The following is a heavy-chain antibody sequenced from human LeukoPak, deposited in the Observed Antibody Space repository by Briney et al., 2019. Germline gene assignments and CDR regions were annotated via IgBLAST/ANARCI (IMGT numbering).Heavy chain of an antibody. J-gene: IGHJ4*02. CDR1: GGSISSYY. Sequence: PSETLSLTCTVSGGSISSYYWSWIRQPPGKGLEWIGYIYYSGSINYSPSLKSRVTISVDTSKNQFSLKLSSVTAADTAVYYCASYYGSGSNPFDYWGQGTLVTVSA. D-gene: IGHD3-10*01. CDR2: IYYSGSI. V-gene: IGHV4-59*08. CDR3: ASYYGSGSNPFDY.